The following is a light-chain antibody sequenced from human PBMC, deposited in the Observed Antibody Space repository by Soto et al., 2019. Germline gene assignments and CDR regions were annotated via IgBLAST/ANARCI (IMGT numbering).Light chain of an antibody. CDR1: SSDVGGYNY. Sequence: QSALTQPPSASGSPGQSVTISCTGSSSDVGGYNYVSWYQQHPGRAPKLLIYEVIKRPSGVPDRFAGSKSGNTASLTVSGLQPDEEADYYCCSYAGRNNYVFGTGTKLTVL. V-gene: IGLV2-8*01. CDR2: EVI. J-gene: IGLJ1*01. CDR3: CSYAGRNNYV.